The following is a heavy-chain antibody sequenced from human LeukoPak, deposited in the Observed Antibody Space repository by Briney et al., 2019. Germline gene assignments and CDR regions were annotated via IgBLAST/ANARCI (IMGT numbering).Heavy chain of an antibody. CDR2: ISAYNGNT. Sequence: GASVKVSCKASGYTFTSYGISWVRQAPGQGLEWMGWISAYNGNTNYAQKLQGRVTMTTDTSTSTAYMELRSLRSDDTAVYYCARVISGWYLDSYFDYWGQGTLVTVSS. V-gene: IGHV1-18*01. CDR3: ARVISGWYLDSYFDY. CDR1: GYTFTSYG. D-gene: IGHD6-19*01. J-gene: IGHJ4*02.